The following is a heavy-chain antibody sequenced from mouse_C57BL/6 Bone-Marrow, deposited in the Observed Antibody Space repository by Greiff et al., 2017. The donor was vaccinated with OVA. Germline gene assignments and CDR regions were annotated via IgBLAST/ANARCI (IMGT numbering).Heavy chain of an antibody. J-gene: IGHJ1*03. V-gene: IGHV5-4*01. CDR1: GFTFSSYA. CDR3: AREVTTVVATDWYFDV. D-gene: IGHD1-1*01. Sequence: EVKLVESGGGLVKPGGSLKLSCAASGFTFSSYAMSWVRQTPEKRLEWVATISDGGSYTYYPDNVKGRFTLSRDNAKNNLYLQMSHLKSEDTAMYYCAREVTTVVATDWYFDVWGTGTTVTVSS. CDR2: ISDGGSYT.